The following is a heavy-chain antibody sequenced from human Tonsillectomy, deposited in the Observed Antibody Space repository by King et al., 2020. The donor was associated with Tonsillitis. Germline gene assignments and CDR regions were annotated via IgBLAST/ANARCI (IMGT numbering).Heavy chain of an antibody. V-gene: IGHV3-48*02. D-gene: IGHD3-16*02. Sequence: QLVQSGGGLVQPGGSLRLSCAASGFTFSSYSMNWVRQAPGKGLEWVSYISSSSSTIYYADSVKGRFTISRDNAKNSLYLQMNSLRDEDTAVYYCVFSSGEPQRDYVWGSYRQADYWYFDLWGRGTLVTGSS. CDR1: GFTFSSYS. J-gene: IGHJ2*01. CDR2: ISSSSSTI. CDR3: VFSSGEPQRDYVWGSYRQADYWYFDL.